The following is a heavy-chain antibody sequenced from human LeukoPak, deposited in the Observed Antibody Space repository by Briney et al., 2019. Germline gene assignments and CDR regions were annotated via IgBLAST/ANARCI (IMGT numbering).Heavy chain of an antibody. V-gene: IGHV1-69*02. D-gene: IGHD2-2*01. Sequence: SVKVSCKASGDNFSRYTVTWVRLAPGQGLEWMGRISPILGIANYAQKFQGRVTITADKSTSTAYMELSSLRSEDTAVYYCARGLIVVVPAANRGYYGMDVWGQGTTVTVSS. CDR1: GDNFSRYT. CDR3: ARGLIVVVPAANRGYYGMDV. J-gene: IGHJ6*02. CDR2: ISPILGIA.